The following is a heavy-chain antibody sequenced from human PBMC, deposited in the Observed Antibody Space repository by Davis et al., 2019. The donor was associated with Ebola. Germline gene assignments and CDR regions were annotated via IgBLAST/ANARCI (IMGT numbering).Heavy chain of an antibody. CDR3: ARHRSSWYNGRFDP. V-gene: IGHV5-10-1*01. J-gene: IGHJ5*02. CDR1: GDSFTSYW. CDR2: IDPIDSYT. D-gene: IGHD6-13*01. Sequence: KVSCKGSGDSFTSYWFSWVRQMPGTGLEWMGRIDPIDSYTNYRPSFQGHVTISADKSISTAYLQWSSRKASDTAMYYCARHRSSWYNGRFDPWGQGTLVTVSS.